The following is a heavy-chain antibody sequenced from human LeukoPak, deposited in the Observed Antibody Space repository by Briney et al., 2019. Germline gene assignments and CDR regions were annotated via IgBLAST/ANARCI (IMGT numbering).Heavy chain of an antibody. CDR2: INSDGSST. J-gene: IGHJ4*02. Sequence: PGGSLRLSCAAFGVAVSGYWMNWVRQAPGKGLVWVARINSDGSSTSHADSVKGRFTISRDNAKNTLYLQMNSLRVDDTAVYYCAGDPKYGDLDYWGLGTLVTVSS. CDR3: AGDPKYGDLDY. D-gene: IGHD4-17*01. CDR1: GVAVSGYW. V-gene: IGHV3-74*01.